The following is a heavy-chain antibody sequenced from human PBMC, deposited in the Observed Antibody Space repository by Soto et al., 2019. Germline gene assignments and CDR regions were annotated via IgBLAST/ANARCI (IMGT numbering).Heavy chain of an antibody. CDR1: GGTFSSYA. J-gene: IGHJ3*02. Sequence: SVKVSCKASGGTFSSYAISWVRQAPGQGLEWMGGIIPIFGTANYAQKFQGRVTITADESTSTAYMELSSLRSEDTAVYYCASKSTRVLVAASSGDDFDIWVQGTKVSVS. D-gene: IGHD2-15*01. CDR3: ASKSTRVLVAASSGDDFDI. V-gene: IGHV1-69*13. CDR2: IIPIFGTA.